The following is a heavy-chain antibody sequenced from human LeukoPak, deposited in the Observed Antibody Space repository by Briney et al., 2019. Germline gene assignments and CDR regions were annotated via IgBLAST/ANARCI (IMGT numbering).Heavy chain of an antibody. D-gene: IGHD2/OR15-2a*01. V-gene: IGHV1-2*06. J-gene: IGHJ3*02. Sequence: ASLKVSCKASGYTFSDNYIHWFRQAPGDGLEWMARINLNGVATNYAQTFQGRVSMTSDTSISTAAMELSGLRSDAAAVYYCALSMTTSAAGAFDIWGQGTMVAVSS. CDR2: INLNGVAT. CDR3: ALSMTTSAAGAFDI. CDR1: GYTFSDNY.